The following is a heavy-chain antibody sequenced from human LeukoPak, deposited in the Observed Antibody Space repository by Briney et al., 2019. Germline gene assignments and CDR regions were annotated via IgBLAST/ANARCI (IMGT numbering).Heavy chain of an antibody. J-gene: IGHJ4*02. CDR1: AFTFSDYS. Sequence: GGSLRLSCAASAFTFSDYSMNWVRQAPGKGPERVSYISGRSSTIYYADSVKGRFTISRDNAKNSMYLQMNSLRAEDTAVYYCARDRIKSGSYYFDYWGQGTLVTVSS. D-gene: IGHD1-26*01. V-gene: IGHV3-48*01. CDR2: ISGRSSTI. CDR3: ARDRIKSGSYYFDY.